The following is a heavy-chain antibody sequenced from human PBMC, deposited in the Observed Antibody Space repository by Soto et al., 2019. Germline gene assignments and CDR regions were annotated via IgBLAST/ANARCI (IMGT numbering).Heavy chain of an antibody. D-gene: IGHD3-10*01. CDR1: GYTFTDYY. J-gene: IGHJ5*02. V-gene: IGHV1-2*02. CDR3: ARRRYGSERDCFDP. Sequence: QVPLVQSGAEVKKPGASVKVSCKASGYTFTDYYLHWVRQAPGQGLEWMGWINPDSGGTNYAQKFRGRVTMTRDTSIRTAYMELSRLRSDDTAVYYCARRRYGSERDCFDPWGQGTLVTVSS. CDR2: INPDSGGT.